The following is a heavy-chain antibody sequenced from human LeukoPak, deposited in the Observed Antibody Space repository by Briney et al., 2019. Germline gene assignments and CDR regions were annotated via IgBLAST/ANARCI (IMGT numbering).Heavy chain of an antibody. Sequence: ASVKVSCRASNDTFIRNGISWVRQAPGQGLEWVGRINVYRGKTNYAQKLPDRVTLTIDTSPATAYMELRSLRSDDTAVYYCATMAGATHIPQTPHYFAYWGQGTLVTVSS. CDR1: NDTFIRNG. CDR3: ATMAGATHIPQTPHYFAY. J-gene: IGHJ4*02. V-gene: IGHV1-18*04. CDR2: INVYRGKT. D-gene: IGHD1-26*01.